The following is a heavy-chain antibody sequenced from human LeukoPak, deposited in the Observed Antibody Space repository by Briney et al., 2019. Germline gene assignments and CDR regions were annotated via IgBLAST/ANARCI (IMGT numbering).Heavy chain of an antibody. J-gene: IGHJ4*02. D-gene: IGHD1-26*01. V-gene: IGHV4-59*12. CDR1: GGSISTYY. Sequence: SETLSLTCTVSGGSISTYYWSWLRQPPGKGLEWIGYIYHSGSTNYNPSLKSRVTISVDTSKNQFSPKLSSVTAADTAVYYCARPSGSYYYFDYWGQGTLVTVSS. CDR3: ARPSGSYYYFDY. CDR2: IYHSGST.